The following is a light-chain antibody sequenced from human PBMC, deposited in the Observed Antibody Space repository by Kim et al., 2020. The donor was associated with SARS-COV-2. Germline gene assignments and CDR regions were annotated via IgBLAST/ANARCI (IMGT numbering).Light chain of an antibody. CDR2: GAS. J-gene: IGKJ2*01. CDR1: QSVTRSY. V-gene: IGKV3-20*01. Sequence: PGERATLSCRASQSVTRSYLDWYQQKPGQAPRLLIYGASSRATGIPDRFSGSGSGTDFTLTISRLEPEDLAVYYCQLYGSSPPMYTFGQGTKLEI. CDR3: QLYGSSPPMYT.